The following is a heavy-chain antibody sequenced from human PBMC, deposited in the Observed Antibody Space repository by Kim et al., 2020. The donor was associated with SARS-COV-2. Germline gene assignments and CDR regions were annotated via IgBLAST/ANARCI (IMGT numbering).Heavy chain of an antibody. CDR3: AKKGPLRFLEWLLLVDYFDY. CDR1: GFTFSSYA. CDR2: ISGSGGST. J-gene: IGHJ4*02. V-gene: IGHV3-23*01. D-gene: IGHD3-3*01. Sequence: GGSLRLSCAASGFTFSSYAMSWVRQAPGKGLEWVSAISGSGGSTYYADSVKGRFTISRDNSKNTLYLQMNSLRAEDTAVYYCAKKGPLRFLEWLLLVDYFDYWGQGTLVTVSS.